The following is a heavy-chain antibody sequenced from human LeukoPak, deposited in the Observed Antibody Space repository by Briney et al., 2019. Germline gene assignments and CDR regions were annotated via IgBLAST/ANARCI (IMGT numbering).Heavy chain of an antibody. CDR1: GFTFSSYG. J-gene: IGHJ4*02. Sequence: GWSLRLSCAASGFTFSSYGMHWVRQPQGEGLEWVAVISYDGSKKSSAESVKGRFTISRDNSKNTLYLQMNSLRPEDTAVYFCARANGQLWTTPDYWGQGTLVTISS. D-gene: IGHD5-18*01. CDR3: ARANGQLWTTPDY. V-gene: IGHV3-30*03. CDR2: ISYDGSKK.